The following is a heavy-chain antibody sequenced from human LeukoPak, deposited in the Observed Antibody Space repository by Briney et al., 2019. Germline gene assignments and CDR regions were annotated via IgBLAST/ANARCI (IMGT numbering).Heavy chain of an antibody. CDR2: ISYSGGTI. CDR1: GFTFSSYA. CDR3: ARAAPYNWTDVGDRFDP. Sequence: QSGGSLRLSCAASGFTFSSYAMSWVRQAPGKGLEWVSYISYSGGTIFYADSVKGRFTISRDNTKNSLSLQMNNLRAEDTALYYCARAAPYNWTDVGDRFDPWGQGTLVTVSS. J-gene: IGHJ5*02. D-gene: IGHD1-1*01. V-gene: IGHV3-48*04.